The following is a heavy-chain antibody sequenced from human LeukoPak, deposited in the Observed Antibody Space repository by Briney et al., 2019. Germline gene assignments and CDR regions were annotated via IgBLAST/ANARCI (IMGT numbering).Heavy chain of an antibody. D-gene: IGHD3-10*01. J-gene: IGHJ4*02. CDR3: ARVPAAPGNDY. CDR2: INPNSGGT. Sequence: ASVNVSCKASEYIFTGYYMHWVRQAPGQGLEWMGWINPNSGGTNYAQKFQGRVTMTRDTSISTAYMELSRLRSDDTAVYYCARVPAAPGNDYWGQGTLVTVSS. V-gene: IGHV1-2*02. CDR1: EYIFTGYY.